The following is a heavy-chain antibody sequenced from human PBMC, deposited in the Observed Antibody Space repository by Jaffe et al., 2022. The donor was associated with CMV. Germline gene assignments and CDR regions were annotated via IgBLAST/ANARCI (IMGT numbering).Heavy chain of an antibody. CDR3: AKDRGPYSYGSLDY. J-gene: IGHJ4*02. CDR1: GFTFSSYG. CDR2: ISYDGSNK. Sequence: QVQLVESGGGVVQPGRSLRLSCAASGFTFSSYGMHWVRQAPGKGLEWVAVISYDGSNKYYADSVKGRFTISRDNSKNTLYLQMNSLRAEDTAVYYCAKDRGPYSYGSLDYWGQGTLVTVSS. V-gene: IGHV3-30*18. D-gene: IGHD5-18*01.